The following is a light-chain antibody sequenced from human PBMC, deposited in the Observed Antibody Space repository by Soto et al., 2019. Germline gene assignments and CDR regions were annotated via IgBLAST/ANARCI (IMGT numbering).Light chain of an antibody. J-gene: IGKJ1*01. Sequence: EIVLTQPPATLSLSPGERATLSCRASQSVSSYLVWYQHRPGQAPRLLIYDASNRATGIPARFSGSGSGTDFTLTISSLEPEDFAVYYCQHRSYWTFGQGT. CDR3: QHRSYWT. V-gene: IGKV3-11*01. CDR1: QSVSSY. CDR2: DAS.